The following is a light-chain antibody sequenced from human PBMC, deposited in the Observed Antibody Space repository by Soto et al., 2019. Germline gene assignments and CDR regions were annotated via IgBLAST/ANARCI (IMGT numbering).Light chain of an antibody. CDR3: QQSYSNPLT. CDR2: GAS. Sequence: DIQMTQSPSSLSASVGERVTITCRASQSISSYLIWYQHKPGEAPKLLIYGASSLYSGVPSRFSGSGSGTEFTLTINSLQPEDFATYYCQQSYSNPLTFGGGTKVEIK. J-gene: IGKJ4*02. CDR1: QSISSY. V-gene: IGKV1-39*01.